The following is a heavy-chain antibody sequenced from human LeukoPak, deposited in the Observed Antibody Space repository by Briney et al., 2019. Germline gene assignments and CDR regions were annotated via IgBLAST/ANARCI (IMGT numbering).Heavy chain of an antibody. V-gene: IGHV3-7*01. D-gene: IGHD3-10*01. J-gene: IGHJ4*02. CDR1: GFTFSDSW. CDR2: MNQDGSDK. Sequence: GGSLRLSCAASGFTFSDSWMSWVRQAPGKGLEWVANMNQDGSDKDYVDSVKGRFTISRDNARNSLYLQMGSLRAEDTAVYYCARDVGGAGSYWGQGTLVTVSS. CDR3: ARDVGGAGSY.